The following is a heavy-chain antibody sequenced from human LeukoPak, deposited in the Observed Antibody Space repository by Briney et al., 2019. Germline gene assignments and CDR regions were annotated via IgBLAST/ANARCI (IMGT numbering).Heavy chain of an antibody. Sequence: SQTLSLTCTVSGGSISSGDYYWSWIRQPPGKGLEWIGYIYYSGSTYYNPSLKSRVTISVDTSKNQFSLKLSSVTAADTAVYYCAGNIAARNPLHYYYYGMDVWGQGTTVTVSS. D-gene: IGHD6-6*01. J-gene: IGHJ6*02. CDR1: GGSISSGDYY. V-gene: IGHV4-30-4*01. CDR2: IYYSGST. CDR3: AGNIAARNPLHYYYYGMDV.